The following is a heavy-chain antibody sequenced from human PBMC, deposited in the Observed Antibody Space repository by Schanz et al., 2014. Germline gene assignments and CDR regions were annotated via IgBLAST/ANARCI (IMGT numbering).Heavy chain of an antibody. CDR2: ISWSSSTI. CDR3: ARDKGGYYPFDY. Sequence: EAQLVESGGALVEPGGSLRLSCEASGFTFTGYSMNWVRQTPGKGLEWVAYISWSSSTIYYADSVKGRFTTSRDNAKKALYLQMNSLRAEDTAVYYCARDKGGYYPFDYWGQGTLVTVSS. D-gene: IGHD3-3*01. J-gene: IGHJ4*02. V-gene: IGHV3-48*04. CDR1: GFTFTGYS.